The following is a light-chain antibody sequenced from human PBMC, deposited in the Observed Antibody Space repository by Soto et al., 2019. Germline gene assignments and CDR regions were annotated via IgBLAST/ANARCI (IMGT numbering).Light chain of an antibody. CDR2: GAS. Sequence: EIVMTQSPATLSVSPGESATLSCRASQSVSSNLAWYQHKPGQPPRLLIYGASTRATGIPARFSGSGSGTEFTLTISSLQSEDFVVYYCQQYNNWPWTFGQGTKVEI. CDR1: QSVSSN. CDR3: QQYNNWPWT. J-gene: IGKJ1*01. V-gene: IGKV3-15*01.